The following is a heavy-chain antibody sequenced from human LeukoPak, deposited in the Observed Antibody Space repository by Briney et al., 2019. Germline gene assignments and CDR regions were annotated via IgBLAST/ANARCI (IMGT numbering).Heavy chain of an antibody. CDR3: ARRKDVVVVPGTMGYYLDV. V-gene: IGHV3-21*01. Sequence: GGSLRLSCAASGFTFSSYSMYWVRQAPGKGLEWVSSISSSSSYIYYADSVKGRFTISRDNAKNSLYLQMNSLRAEDTAVYYCARRKDVVVVPGTMGYYLDVWGKGTTVTVSS. J-gene: IGHJ6*03. CDR1: GFTFSSYS. D-gene: IGHD2-2*01. CDR2: ISSSSSYI.